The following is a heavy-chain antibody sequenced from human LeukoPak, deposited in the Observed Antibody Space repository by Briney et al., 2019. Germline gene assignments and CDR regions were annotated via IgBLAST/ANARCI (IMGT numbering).Heavy chain of an antibody. J-gene: IGHJ5*02. CDR3: ARHGGSPDWFDP. V-gene: IGHV4-39*01. CDR2: IYYSGST. CDR1: GGSIRSSSYY. Sequence: SETVSLTCTVSGGSIRSSSYYWGWIRQPPGKGLEWIGNIYYSGSTYYNPSLKSRVTVSVDTSKNQFSLKLSSVTAADTAVYYCARHGGSPDWFDPWGQGTLVIVSS. D-gene: IGHD6-19*01.